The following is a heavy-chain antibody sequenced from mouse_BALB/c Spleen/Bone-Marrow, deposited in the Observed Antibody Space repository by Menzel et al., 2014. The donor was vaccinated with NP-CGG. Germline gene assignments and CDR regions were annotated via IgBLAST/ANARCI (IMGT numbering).Heavy chain of an antibody. Sequence: EVQLQQSGPELEKPGASVKISCKVSGYSFTGYNMNWVKQSNGKSXEWIGNIDPYYGGTSYNQKFKGKATLTVDKSPSTAYMQLKSLTSEDSAVYYCARKGGSSYVWYFDVWGAGTTVTVSS. CDR2: IDPYYGGT. CDR1: GYSFTGYN. D-gene: IGHD1-1*01. J-gene: IGHJ1*01. V-gene: IGHV1-39*01. CDR3: ARKGGSSYVWYFDV.